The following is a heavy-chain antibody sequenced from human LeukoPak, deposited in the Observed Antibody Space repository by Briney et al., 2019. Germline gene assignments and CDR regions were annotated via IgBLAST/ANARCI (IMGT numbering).Heavy chain of an antibody. CDR1: GGSLNSYY. Sequence: SETLSLTCTVSGGSLNSYYRSWIRQPAGKGLEWSGRIFSSGNTIYNPSLQSRVTMSVDTSKNQFSLRLNSVTAADTAVYYCARSPHRLIGHWFDPWGQGTLVTVSS. V-gene: IGHV4-4*07. CDR2: IFSSGNT. D-gene: IGHD3-16*01. J-gene: IGHJ5*02. CDR3: ARSPHRLIGHWFDP.